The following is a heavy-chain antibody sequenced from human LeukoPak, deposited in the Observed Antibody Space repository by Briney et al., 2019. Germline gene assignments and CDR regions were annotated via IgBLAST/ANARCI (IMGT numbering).Heavy chain of an antibody. Sequence: PGGSLRLSCAASGFTFSSYSMNWVRQAPGKGLEWVSSISSSSSYIYYADSVKGRFTISRDNAKNSLYLQMNSLRAEDTAAYYCARVVWELLGRGAFDIWGQGTMVTVSS. CDR3: ARVVWELLGRGAFDI. D-gene: IGHD1-26*01. V-gene: IGHV3-21*01. J-gene: IGHJ3*02. CDR1: GFTFSSYS. CDR2: ISSSSSYI.